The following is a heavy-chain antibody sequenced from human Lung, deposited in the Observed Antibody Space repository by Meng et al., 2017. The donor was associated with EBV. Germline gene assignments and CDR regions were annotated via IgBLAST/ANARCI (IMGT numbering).Heavy chain of an antibody. CDR2: INHSGST. D-gene: IGHD1-26*01. CDR1: GGSFSGFY. Sequence: QLRLQRGGAGLLKPSETLSLTCAVYGGSFSGFYWSWIRQPPGKGLEWIGEINHSGSTNYNPSLKSRLTISVDTSKNQFSLKPSSVTAADTAVYFCAREVGGSYYPNYWGQGTLVTVSS. J-gene: IGHJ4*02. V-gene: IGHV4-34*01. CDR3: AREVGGSYYPNY.